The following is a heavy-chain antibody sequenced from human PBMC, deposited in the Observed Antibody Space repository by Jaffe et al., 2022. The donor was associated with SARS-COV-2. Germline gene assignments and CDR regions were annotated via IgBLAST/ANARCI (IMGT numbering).Heavy chain of an antibody. V-gene: IGHV3-15*01. D-gene: IGHD6-19*01. Sequence: EVQLVESGGGLVKPGGSLRLSCAASGFTFSNAWMSWVRQAPGKGLEWVGRIKSKTDGGTTDYAAPVKGRFTISRDDSKNTLYLQMNSLKTEDTAVYYCTTDSIAVAGSDAFDIWGQGTMVTVSS. CDR1: GFTFSNAW. J-gene: IGHJ3*02. CDR2: IKSKTDGGTT. CDR3: TTDSIAVAGSDAFDI.